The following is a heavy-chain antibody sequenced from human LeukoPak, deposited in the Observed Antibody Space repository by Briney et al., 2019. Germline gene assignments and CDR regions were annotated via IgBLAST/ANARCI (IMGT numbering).Heavy chain of an antibody. Sequence: SETLSLTCTVSGGSISSYYWSWIRQPPGKGLEWIGYTYYSGSTNYNPSLKSRVTISLHTSKKQFSLRLTSVTAADTAVYYCARSIVVAGVISDFYYYGMGVWGQGTTVTVSS. CDR2: TYYSGST. D-gene: IGHD6-19*01. CDR3: ARSIVVAGVISDFYYYGMGV. CDR1: GGSISSYY. V-gene: IGHV4-59*08. J-gene: IGHJ6*02.